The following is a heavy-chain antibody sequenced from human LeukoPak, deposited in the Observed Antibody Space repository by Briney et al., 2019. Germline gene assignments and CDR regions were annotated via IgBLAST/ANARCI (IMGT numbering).Heavy chain of an antibody. CDR3: ARGALIFGAPRGYGMDV. V-gene: IGHV4-59*01. Sequence: PSETLSLTCTVSGGSISSNYWSWIRQPPGKGLEWIGYIYYSGSTNYNPSLKSRVAISVDTSKNQFSLKLSSVTAADTAVYYCARGALIFGAPRGYGMDVWGQGATVTVSS. J-gene: IGHJ6*02. D-gene: IGHD3-3*02. CDR1: GGSISSNY. CDR2: IYYSGST.